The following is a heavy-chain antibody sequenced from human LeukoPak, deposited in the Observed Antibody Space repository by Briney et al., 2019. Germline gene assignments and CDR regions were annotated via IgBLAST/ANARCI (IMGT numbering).Heavy chain of an antibody. Sequence: SVKVSCKASGGTFSSYAISWVRQAPGQGLEWMGGIIPIFGTANYAQKFQGRVTITADESTSTAYMELSSLRSEDTAVYYCARAEKIAAAGTNFPTHTDYWGQGTLVTVSS. CDR1: GGTFSSYA. CDR2: IIPIFGTA. CDR3: ARAEKIAAAGTNFPTHTDY. D-gene: IGHD6-13*01. V-gene: IGHV1-69*13. J-gene: IGHJ4*02.